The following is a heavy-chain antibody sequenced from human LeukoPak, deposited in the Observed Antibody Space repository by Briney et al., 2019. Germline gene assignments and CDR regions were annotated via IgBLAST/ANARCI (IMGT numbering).Heavy chain of an antibody. D-gene: IGHD3-22*01. J-gene: IGHJ4*02. CDR3: AKDDYDSSGSFDY. Sequence: PGGSLRLSCAASGFTFSSYGMHWVRQAPGKGLEWVAFIRYDGSNKYYADSVKGRFTISRDNSKNTLYLQMNSLRAEDTAVYYCAKDDYDSSGSFDYWGQGTLVTVSS. CDR1: GFTFSSYG. V-gene: IGHV3-30*02. CDR2: IRYDGSNK.